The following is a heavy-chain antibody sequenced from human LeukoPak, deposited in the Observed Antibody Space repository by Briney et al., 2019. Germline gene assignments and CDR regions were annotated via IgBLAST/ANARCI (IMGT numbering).Heavy chain of an antibody. Sequence: ASVKVSCKASGYTFTTYYMHWVRQAPGQGLEWMGIINPSSGGTSYAQKFQGRVTMTRDTSTRTVYMYLSSLRSEDTAVYYCARSDDSHGSDYWGQGTLVTVSS. V-gene: IGHV1-46*01. D-gene: IGHD3-10*01. CDR2: INPSSGGT. CDR1: GYTFTTYY. CDR3: ARSDDSHGSDY. J-gene: IGHJ4*02.